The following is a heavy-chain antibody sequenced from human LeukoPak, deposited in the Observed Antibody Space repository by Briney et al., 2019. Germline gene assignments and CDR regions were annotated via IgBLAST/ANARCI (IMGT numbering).Heavy chain of an antibody. CDR2: ISPSGTTI. V-gene: IGHV3-48*03. J-gene: IGHJ3*02. CDR1: GFTFRSYE. Sequence: PGGSLRLSCAASGFTFRSYEMNWVRQAPGKGLEWVSYISPSGTTIHSADSVKGRFTISRDNAKNSLSLQMISLRAEDTAVYYCARDPGANYNDGSGYYNAFDIWGQGTLVTVSS. D-gene: IGHD3-22*01. CDR3: ARDPGANYNDGSGYYNAFDI.